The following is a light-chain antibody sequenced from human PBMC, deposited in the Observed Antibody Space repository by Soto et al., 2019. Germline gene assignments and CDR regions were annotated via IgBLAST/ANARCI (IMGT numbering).Light chain of an antibody. CDR3: LQDYNYPRT. CDR1: QGIRND. CDR2: AAT. Sequence: IQMTQSPSSLSASVGDRVTITCRASQGIRNDLGWYQQKPGEAPNLLIYAATSLRSGVPSRFSGSGSGTDFTITISSLQPEDFATYYCLQDYNYPRTFGQGTKVEVK. J-gene: IGKJ1*01. V-gene: IGKV1-6*02.